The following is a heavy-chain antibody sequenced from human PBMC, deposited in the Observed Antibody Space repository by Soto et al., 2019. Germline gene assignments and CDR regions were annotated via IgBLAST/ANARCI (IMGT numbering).Heavy chain of an antibody. J-gene: IGHJ4*02. CDR2: IYHSGST. D-gene: IGHD2-2*01. CDR3: ARDLFVGSSLGY. V-gene: IGHV4-34*01. Sequence: SETLSLTCAVYGGSFSGYYWSWVRQTPGKGLEWIGEIYHSGSTNYNPSLKSRVTISVDKSNNQFSLKLSSVTAADTAVYYCARDLFVGSSLGYWGQGTLVTVSS. CDR1: GGSFSGYY.